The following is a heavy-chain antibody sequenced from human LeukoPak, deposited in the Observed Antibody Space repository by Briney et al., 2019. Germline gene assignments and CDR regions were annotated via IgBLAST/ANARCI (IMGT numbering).Heavy chain of an antibody. CDR2: VSSDGTST. Sequence: QPGGSLRLSCAASGFTFSSYYMHWVRQAPGKGLVWVSRVSSDGTSTTYADSVKGRFTISRDNAKNTVYLHMNSLRAEVTAMYYCARTLGVPSAFDPWGQGTLVTVSS. V-gene: IGHV3-74*01. J-gene: IGHJ5*02. CDR3: ARTLGVPSAFDP. D-gene: IGHD2-2*01. CDR1: GFTFSSYY.